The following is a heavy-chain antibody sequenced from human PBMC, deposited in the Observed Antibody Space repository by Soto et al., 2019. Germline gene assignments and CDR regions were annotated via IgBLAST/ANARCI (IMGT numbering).Heavy chain of an antibody. J-gene: IGHJ6*02. Sequence: XGSLGLSCAASGFTFSSSATSGVRQAPGKGLEWVSSISASSSSYIYYADSVKGRFTISRDNAKNSLYLQMNSLRAEDTAVYYCASMDIVVVPPYYGMDVWGQGTTVTVSS. CDR3: ASMDIVVVPPYYGMDV. V-gene: IGHV3-21*01. CDR2: ISASSSSYI. D-gene: IGHD2-2*03. CDR1: GFTFSSSA.